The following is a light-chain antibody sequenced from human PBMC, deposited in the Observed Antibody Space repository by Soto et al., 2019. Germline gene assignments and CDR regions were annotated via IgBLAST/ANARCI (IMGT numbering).Light chain of an antibody. CDR3: QQYNNWPPVYT. Sequence: EIVMTQSPATLSVSPGERDTLSCRASQSVSSNLAWYQQKPGQAPRLLIYGASTRATGIPARFSGSGSGKEVTLTISSLQSEDFAVYYCQQYNNWPPVYTFGQGTKLEIK. V-gene: IGKV3-15*01. CDR2: GAS. J-gene: IGKJ2*01. CDR1: QSVSSN.